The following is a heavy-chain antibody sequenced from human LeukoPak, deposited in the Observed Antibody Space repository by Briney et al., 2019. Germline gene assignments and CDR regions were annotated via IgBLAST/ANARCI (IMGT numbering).Heavy chain of an antibody. CDR1: GGSISSSSYY. V-gene: IGHV4-39*01. CDR2: IYYSGST. D-gene: IGHD6-19*01. Sequence: PSETLSLTCTVSGGSISSSSYYWGWIRQPPGKGLEWIGTIYYSGSTCYNPSLKSRVTMSVDTSKNQFSLKLSSVTAADTAVYYCARLSSGWLEDWGQGTLVTVSS. CDR3: ARLSSGWLED. J-gene: IGHJ4*02.